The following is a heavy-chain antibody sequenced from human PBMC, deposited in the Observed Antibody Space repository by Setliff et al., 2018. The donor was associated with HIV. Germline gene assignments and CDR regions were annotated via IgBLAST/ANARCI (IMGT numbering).Heavy chain of an antibody. CDR2: IKSKTDGGTT. CDR3: SRGARPTDEYVWFDP. V-gene: IGHV3-15*07. Sequence: PGGSLRLSCAASGFTFSNAWMNWVRQAPGKGLEWVGRIKSKTDGGTTDYAAPVKGRFTISRDDSKNTLYLQMNSLKAEDTAVYYCSRGARPTDEYVWFDPWGQGTLVTVSS. D-gene: IGHD4-17*01. J-gene: IGHJ5*02. CDR1: GFTFSNAW.